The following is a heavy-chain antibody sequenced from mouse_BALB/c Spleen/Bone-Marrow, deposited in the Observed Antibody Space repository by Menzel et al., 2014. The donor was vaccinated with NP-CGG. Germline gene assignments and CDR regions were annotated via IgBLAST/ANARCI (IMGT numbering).Heavy chain of an antibody. J-gene: IGHJ3*01. CDR3: ARGWDWFAY. D-gene: IGHD4-1*01. CDR2: IYPGDGDT. V-gene: IGHV1-87*01. Sequence: PGQGLEWIGAIYPGDGDTRYTQKFKGKATLTADKSSSTAYMQLSSLASEDSAVYYCARGWDWFAYWGQGALVTVSA.